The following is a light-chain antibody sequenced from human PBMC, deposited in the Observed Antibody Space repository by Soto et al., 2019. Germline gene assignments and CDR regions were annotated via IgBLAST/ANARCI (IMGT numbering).Light chain of an antibody. CDR1: SGHSSYA. J-gene: IGLJ3*02. Sequence: QPVLTQSPSASASLGASVKLTCTLSSGHSSYAIAWHQQQPDKGPRYLMKLNSDGSHSKGDGIPDRFSGSSSGTERYLTISSLQSEDEADYYCQTWGTGIANWVFGGGTKLTVL. CDR3: QTWGTGIANWV. CDR2: LNSDGSH. V-gene: IGLV4-69*01.